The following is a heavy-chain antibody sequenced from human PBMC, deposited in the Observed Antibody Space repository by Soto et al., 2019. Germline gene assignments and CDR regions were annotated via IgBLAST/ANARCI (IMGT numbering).Heavy chain of an antibody. CDR3: ARARGYNNGYSSFPIEF. D-gene: IGHD5-18*01. Sequence: QVQLQESGPGLVKPSQILSLTCSVSGGSINSDTYYWTWIRQYPGKGLEWVGYILSSGTTFYNPSLKNRLIISVDTSKNQFSLRLSSVTAADTALYYCARARGYNNGYSSFPIEFWGQGALVTVSS. CDR2: ILSSGTT. CDR1: GGSINSDTYY. V-gene: IGHV4-31*03. J-gene: IGHJ4*02.